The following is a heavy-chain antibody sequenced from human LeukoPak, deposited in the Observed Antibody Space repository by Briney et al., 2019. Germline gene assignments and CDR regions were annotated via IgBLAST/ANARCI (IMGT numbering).Heavy chain of an antibody. CDR1: GFTFSGYW. CDR3: ARGRGNYYANWFDP. J-gene: IGHJ5*02. Sequence: GGSLRLSCAASGFTFSGYWMHWVRQAPGKGLVCVSRINSDGSGTRYADSVKGRFTISRDNAKNTLYLQMNCLRAEDTAVYYCARGRGNYYANWFDPWGQGTLVTVSS. CDR2: INSDGSGT. V-gene: IGHV3-74*01. D-gene: IGHD1-26*01.